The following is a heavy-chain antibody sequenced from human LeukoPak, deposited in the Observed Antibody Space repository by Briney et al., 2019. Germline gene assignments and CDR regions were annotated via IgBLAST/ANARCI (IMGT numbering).Heavy chain of an antibody. V-gene: IGHV3-30*18. J-gene: IGHJ4*02. CDR3: AKERLLSLYHFDY. Sequence: PGRSLRLSYAASGFTFSSYAMHWVRQAPGKGLEWVAVISYDGSNKYYADSVKGRFTISRDNSKNTLYLQMNSLRAEDTAVYYCAKERLLSLYHFDYWGQGTLVTVSS. D-gene: IGHD3-22*01. CDR2: ISYDGSNK. CDR1: GFTFSSYA.